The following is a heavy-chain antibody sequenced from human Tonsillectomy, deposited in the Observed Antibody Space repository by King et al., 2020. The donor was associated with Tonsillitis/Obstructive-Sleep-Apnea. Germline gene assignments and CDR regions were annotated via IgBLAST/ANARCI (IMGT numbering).Heavy chain of an antibody. CDR1: GYTFTSYY. CDR3: ARDRPHNWFDP. V-gene: IGHV1-46*01. Sequence: QLVQSGAEVKNPGASVKVSCKASGYTFTSYYVHWVRQAPGQGLEWMGRIDTRTGSTRYAQSFQGRVTMTRDTSTSIVSMELSSLRSEDTAVYYCARDRPHNWFDPWGQGTPVTVSS. J-gene: IGHJ5*02. CDR2: IDTRTGST.